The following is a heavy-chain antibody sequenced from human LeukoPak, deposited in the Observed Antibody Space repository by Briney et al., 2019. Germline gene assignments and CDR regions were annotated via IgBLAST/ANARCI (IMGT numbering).Heavy chain of an antibody. CDR3: ARGRYSSSINSMDV. D-gene: IGHD6-6*01. Sequence: SSVNVSCKASGGTFSSYTISWVRQAPGQGREWMGGIIPIFGTANYAQKFQGRVTITADESTSTAYMELSSLRSEDTAVYYCARGRYSSSINSMDVWGQGTTVTVSS. CDR1: GGTFSSYT. CDR2: IIPIFGTA. V-gene: IGHV1-69*13. J-gene: IGHJ6*02.